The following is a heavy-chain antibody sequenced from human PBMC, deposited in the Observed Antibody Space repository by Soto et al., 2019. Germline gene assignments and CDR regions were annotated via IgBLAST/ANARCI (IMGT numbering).Heavy chain of an antibody. CDR1: GFTCSRYW. Sequence: GGSLRLSWAASGFTCSRYWMHWVRQAPGEGLMWVSRINSDGSMTSYADSVKGRFTISRDNAKNTVYLHMNSLRDEDTARYYCVRGKDQYNTLTYSYYDHWGQGTLVNVS. CDR3: VRGKDQYNTLTYSYYDH. CDR2: INSDGSMT. V-gene: IGHV3-74*01. D-gene: IGHD4-4*01. J-gene: IGHJ1*01.